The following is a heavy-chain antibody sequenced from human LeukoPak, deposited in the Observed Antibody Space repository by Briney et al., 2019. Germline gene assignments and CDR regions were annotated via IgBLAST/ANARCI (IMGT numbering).Heavy chain of an antibody. CDR2: IYTSGST. CDR3: ARVGYCTSASCYAGYWYFDL. D-gene: IGHD2-2*03. V-gene: IGHV4-4*07. CDR1: GGSISSYY. J-gene: IGHJ2*01. Sequence: SETLSLTCTVSGGSISSYYWSWIRQPAGKGLEWIGRIYTSGSTNYNPSLKSRVTMSVDTSKNQFSLKLSSVTAADSAVYYCARVGYCTSASCYAGYWYFDLWGRGTLVTVSS.